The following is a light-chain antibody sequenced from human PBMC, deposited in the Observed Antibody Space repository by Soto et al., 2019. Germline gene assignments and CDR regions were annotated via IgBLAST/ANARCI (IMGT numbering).Light chain of an antibody. Sequence: EVVLTQSPVTLSLSPGERATLSCRASQSVSSNFLAWYQQKPGQAPRLLISGASNRATGIPDRFSGSGSGTDFTLTISRLEPEDFAVYYCRQYGRSLGFAVGGGTKVDI. CDR3: RQYGRSLGFA. CDR2: GAS. CDR1: QSVSSNF. J-gene: IGKJ4*01. V-gene: IGKV3-20*01.